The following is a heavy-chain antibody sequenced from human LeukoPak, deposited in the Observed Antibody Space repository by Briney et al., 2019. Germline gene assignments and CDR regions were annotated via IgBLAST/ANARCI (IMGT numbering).Heavy chain of an antibody. D-gene: IGHD3-22*01. CDR1: GFTFSSYA. J-gene: IGHJ4*02. V-gene: IGHV3-23*01. CDR2: ISGSGGST. CDR3: AKDTSNTYYYDSSGSDY. Sequence: GGSLRLSCAASGFTFSSYAMSWVRQVPGKGLEWVSAISGSGGSTYYADSVKGRFTISRDNSKNTLYLQMNSLRAEDTAVYYCAKDTSNTYYYDSSGSDYWGQGTLVTVSS.